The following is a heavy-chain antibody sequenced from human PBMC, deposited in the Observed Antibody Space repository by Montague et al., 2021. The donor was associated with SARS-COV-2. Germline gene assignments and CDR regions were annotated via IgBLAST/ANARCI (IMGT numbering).Heavy chain of an antibody. CDR1: GDGVSSDTAA. CDR3: ARDGDYCGTWYSFLQN. J-gene: IGHJ1*01. D-gene: IGHD4-17*01. Sequence: CAISGDGVSSDTAAWHWIRQSPSRGLEWLGRTFYRSQWHTDSAASVRSRISFSGDISKNQFSLHLNSVTPEDTAIYYCARDGDYCGTWYSFLQNWGQGTLVIVSS. CDR2: TFYRSQWHT. V-gene: IGHV6-1*01.